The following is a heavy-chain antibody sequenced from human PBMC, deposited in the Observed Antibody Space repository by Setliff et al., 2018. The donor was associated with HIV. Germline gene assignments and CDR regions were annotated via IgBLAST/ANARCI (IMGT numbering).Heavy chain of an antibody. CDR3: AKDIHGPAINSGRIKNWFDP. J-gene: IGHJ5*02. Sequence: ASVKVSCKASGYAFTSDSIHWVRQAPGQGLEWMGIINPAGKPTSYAQKFQGRLTMTTDTSTNTAYMELSSLRSEDTAVYYCAKDIHGPAINSGRIKNWFDPWGEGTLVTVSS. CDR2: INPAGKPT. CDR1: GYAFTSDS. D-gene: IGHD6-19*01. V-gene: IGHV1-46*01.